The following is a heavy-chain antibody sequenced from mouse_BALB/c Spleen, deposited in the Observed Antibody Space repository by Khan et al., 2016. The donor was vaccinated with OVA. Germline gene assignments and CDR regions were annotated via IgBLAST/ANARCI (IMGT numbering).Heavy chain of an antibody. J-gene: IGHJ2*01. CDR2: INPSTGYT. CDR1: GYTFINYW. Sequence: VQLQQSGAELAKPWASVKMSCKASGYTFINYWILWVKQRPGQGLEWIGYINPSTGYTEYNQNFKDKATLTADNSSSTAYMRRIRLTSEDAAVYYCARRGLRWDVDYWGQGTTLTVSS. D-gene: IGHD1-1*01. V-gene: IGHV1-7*01. CDR3: ARRGLRWDVDY.